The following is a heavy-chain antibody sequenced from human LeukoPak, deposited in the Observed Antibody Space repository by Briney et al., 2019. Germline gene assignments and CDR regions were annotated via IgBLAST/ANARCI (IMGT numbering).Heavy chain of an antibody. Sequence: ASVKVSCKASGYTFTNYGITWVRQAPGKGLEWMGGFDPEDGETIYAQKFQGRVTMTDDISTDIAYMDLSSLRSEDTAVYYCTTGLRNAFDIWGQGTMVTVSS. CDR3: TTGLRNAFDI. V-gene: IGHV1-24*01. CDR1: GYTFTNYG. J-gene: IGHJ3*02. D-gene: IGHD3-16*01. CDR2: FDPEDGET.